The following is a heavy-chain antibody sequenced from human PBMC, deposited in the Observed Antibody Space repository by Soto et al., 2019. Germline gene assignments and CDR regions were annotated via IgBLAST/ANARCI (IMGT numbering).Heavy chain of an antibody. CDR2: ISYDGSNK. CDR1: GFTFSSYA. CDR3: ARDRSSSGYYLDY. Sequence: QVQLVESGGGVVQPGRSLRLSCAASGFTFSSYAMHWVRQAPGKGLEWVAVISYDGSNKYYADSVKGRFTISRDNSKNTLYLQMNSLRAEETAVYYCARDRSSSGYYLDYWGQGTLVTVSS. V-gene: IGHV3-30-3*01. J-gene: IGHJ4*02. D-gene: IGHD3-22*01.